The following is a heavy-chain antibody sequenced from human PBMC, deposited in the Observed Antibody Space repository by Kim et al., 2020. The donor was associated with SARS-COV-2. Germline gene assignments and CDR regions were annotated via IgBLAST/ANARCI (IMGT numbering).Heavy chain of an antibody. Sequence: SETLSLTSTVSGGSISSSSYYWGWIRQPPGKGLEWIGSIYYSGSTYYNPSLKSRVTISVDTSKNQFSLKLSSVTAADTAVYYCARHPSITMIVIAWYFDLWGRGTLVTVSS. V-gene: IGHV4-39*01. CDR1: GGSISSSSYY. CDR2: IYYSGST. J-gene: IGHJ2*01. D-gene: IGHD3-22*01. CDR3: ARHPSITMIVIAWYFDL.